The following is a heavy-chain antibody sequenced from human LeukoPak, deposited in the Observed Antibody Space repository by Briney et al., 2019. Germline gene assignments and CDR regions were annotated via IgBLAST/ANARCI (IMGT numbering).Heavy chain of an antibody. Sequence: ASVKVSCTASGYTFTSYYKHWGRHRPEQGRERVGIINPRWGSTSYAQKFKGRVTMTRDTSTNTVYMELRSLRSEDTAMFYCARNLIAAAGMGFDYWGQGTLVTVSS. J-gene: IGHJ4*02. D-gene: IGHD6-13*01. CDR3: ARNLIAAAGMGFDY. CDR2: INPRWGST. V-gene: IGHV1-46*03. CDR1: GYTFTSYY.